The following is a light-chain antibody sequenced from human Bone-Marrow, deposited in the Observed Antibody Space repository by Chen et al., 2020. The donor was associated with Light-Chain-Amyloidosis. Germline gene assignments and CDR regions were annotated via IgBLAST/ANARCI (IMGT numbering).Light chain of an antibody. V-gene: IGLV3-25*03. CDR1: DLSTKY. CDR3: QSADSSGTYEVI. Sequence: SYELTQPPSVSVSPGQTARITCPGDDLSTKYAYWYQQKQGQAPVLVIHRDTERPSGISERFSGSSSGTTATLTISGVQAEDEADYHCQSADSSGTYEVIFGGGTKLTVL. CDR2: RDT. J-gene: IGLJ2*01.